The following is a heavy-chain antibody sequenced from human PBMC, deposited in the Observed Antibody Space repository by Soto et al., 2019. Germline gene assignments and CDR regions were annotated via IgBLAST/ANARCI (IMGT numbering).Heavy chain of an antibody. CDR2: IIPIFGTA. D-gene: IGHD3-22*01. Sequence: SVKVSCKASGGTFSSYRINWVRQAPGQGLEWMGGIIPIFGTANYAQKFQGRVTITADESTSTAYMELSSLRSEDTAVYYCARGLQEYYDSSGYYDYWGQGTLVTVSS. CDR3: ARGLQEYYDSSGYYDY. CDR1: GGTFSSYR. J-gene: IGHJ4*02. V-gene: IGHV1-69*13.